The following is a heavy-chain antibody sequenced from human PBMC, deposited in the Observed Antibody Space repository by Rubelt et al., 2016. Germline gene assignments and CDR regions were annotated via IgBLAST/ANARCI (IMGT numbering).Heavy chain of an antibody. D-gene: IGHD1-26*01. Sequence: QVQLVQSGAEVKKPGASVKVSCKASGYTFTGYYMHWVRQAPGQGLAWMGWINPNSGGTNYAQKVQGRVTMTRDTSISTAYMELSRLRSDDTAVYYCASSSGSYYSLDYWGQGTLVTVSS. CDR3: ASSSGSYYSLDY. CDR2: INPNSGGT. J-gene: IGHJ4*02. CDR1: GYTFTGYY. V-gene: IGHV1-2*02.